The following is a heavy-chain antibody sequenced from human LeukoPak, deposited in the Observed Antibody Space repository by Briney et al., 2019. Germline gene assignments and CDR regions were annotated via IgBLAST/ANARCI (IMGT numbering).Heavy chain of an antibody. CDR1: GFTFSSYW. CDR2: INSDGSST. V-gene: IGHV3-74*01. Sequence: GGSLRLSCAAPGFTFSSYWMNWVRQTPGKGLVWVSRINSDGSSTSYADSVKGRFTISRDNAKNTLYLQMNSLRAEDTAVYYCAREGGSDFDYWGQGTLVTVSS. D-gene: IGHD6-19*01. CDR3: AREGGSDFDY. J-gene: IGHJ4*02.